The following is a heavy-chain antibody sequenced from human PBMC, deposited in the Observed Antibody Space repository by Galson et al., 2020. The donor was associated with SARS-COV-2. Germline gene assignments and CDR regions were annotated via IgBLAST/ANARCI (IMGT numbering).Heavy chain of an antibody. Sequence: GESLKISCAASGFTFSSYWMHWVRQAPGKGLVWVSRINSDGSSTSYADSVKGRFTISRDNAKNTLYLQMNSLRAEDTAVYYCARLYYYGSGSFDYWGQGTLVTVSS. V-gene: IGHV3-74*01. CDR3: ARLYYYGSGSFDY. CDR1: GFTFSSYW. CDR2: INSDGSST. J-gene: IGHJ4*02. D-gene: IGHD3-10*01.